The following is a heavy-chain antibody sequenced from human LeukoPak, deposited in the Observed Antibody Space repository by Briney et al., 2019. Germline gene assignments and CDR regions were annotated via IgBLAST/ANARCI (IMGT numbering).Heavy chain of an antibody. Sequence: SETLSLTCTVSGGSISSYYWSWIRQPPGKGLEWIGYIYYSGSTNYNPSLKSRVTISVDTSKNQFSLKLSSVTAADTAVYYCARSLPYAYYYDSSGYSTKGGFVYWGQGTLVTVSS. D-gene: IGHD3-22*01. CDR3: ARSLPYAYYYDSSGYSTKGGFVY. CDR1: GGSISSYY. J-gene: IGHJ4*02. CDR2: IYYSGST. V-gene: IGHV4-59*01.